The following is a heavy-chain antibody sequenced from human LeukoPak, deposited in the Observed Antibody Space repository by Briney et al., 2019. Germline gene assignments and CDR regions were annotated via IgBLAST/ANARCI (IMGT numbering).Heavy chain of an antibody. CDR3: ARGSGYDSWYYYYGMDV. CDR1: GGTFSSYA. D-gene: IGHD5-12*01. V-gene: IGHV1-69*04. Sequence: GSPVKVSCKASGGTFSSYAISWVRQAPGQGLEWMGRIIPILGIANYAQKFQGRVTITADKSTSTAYMELSSLRSEDTAVYYCARGSGYDSWYYYYGMDVWGQGTTVTVSS. J-gene: IGHJ6*02. CDR2: IIPILGIA.